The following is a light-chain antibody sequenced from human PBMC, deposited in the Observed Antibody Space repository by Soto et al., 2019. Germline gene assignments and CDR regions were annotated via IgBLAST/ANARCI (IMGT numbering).Light chain of an antibody. Sequence: QSALTQPPSASGSPGQSVTISCTGTSSDVGGYNYVSWYQQHVGKAPKLMIYEVAKRPSGVPDRFSGSKSANTASLTVSGLQSEDEADYYRGSYAVSNIVFGGGTQLTVL. V-gene: IGLV2-8*01. CDR2: EVA. J-gene: IGLJ2*01. CDR3: GSYAVSNIV. CDR1: SSDVGGYNY.